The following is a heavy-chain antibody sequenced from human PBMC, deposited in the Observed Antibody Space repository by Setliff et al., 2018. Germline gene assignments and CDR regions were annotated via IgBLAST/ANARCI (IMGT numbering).Heavy chain of an antibody. J-gene: IGHJ6*03. CDR3: ASQLGGYCSGGSCYSYYYYYYMDV. D-gene: IGHD2-15*01. CDR1: GGSFSGYY. V-gene: IGHV4-34*01. Sequence: TLSLTCAVYGGSFSGYYWSWIRQPPGKGLEWIGEIDHSGSTNYNPSLKSRVTISVDTSKNQFSLKLSSVTAADTAVYHCASQLGGYCSGGSCYSYYYYYYMDVWGKGTTVTVSS. CDR2: IDHSGST.